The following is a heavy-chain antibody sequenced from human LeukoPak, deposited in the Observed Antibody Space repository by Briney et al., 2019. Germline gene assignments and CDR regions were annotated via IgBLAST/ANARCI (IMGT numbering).Heavy chain of an antibody. CDR1: GYTFTGYY. CDR3: ARDFMVSWYYSSGSLGFWWFDP. D-gene: IGHD3-10*01. Sequence: GASVKVSCKASGYTFTGYYMHWVRQAPGQGLEWMGWINPNSGGTNYAQKLQGRVTMTTDTSTSTAYMELRSLRSDDTAVYYCARDFMVSWYYSSGSLGFWWFDPWGQGTLVTVSS. CDR2: INPNSGGT. V-gene: IGHV1-2*02. J-gene: IGHJ5*02.